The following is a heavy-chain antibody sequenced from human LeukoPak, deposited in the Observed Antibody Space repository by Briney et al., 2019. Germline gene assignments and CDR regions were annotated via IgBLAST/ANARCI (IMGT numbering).Heavy chain of an antibody. D-gene: IGHD3-22*01. J-gene: IGHJ5*02. Sequence: PSQTLSLTCAVSGGSISSGGYSWSWIRQPPGKGLEWIGYIYHSGSTYYNPSLKSRVTISVDRSKNQFSLKLSTVTAADTAVYYCARGTRDSSGRRNWFDPWGQGTLVTVSS. CDR2: IYHSGST. V-gene: IGHV4-30-2*01. CDR3: ARGTRDSSGRRNWFDP. CDR1: GGSISSGGYS.